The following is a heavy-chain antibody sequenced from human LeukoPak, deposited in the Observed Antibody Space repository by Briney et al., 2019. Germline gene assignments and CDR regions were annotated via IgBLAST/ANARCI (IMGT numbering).Heavy chain of an antibody. CDR1: GGSISSYY. V-gene: IGHV4-59*08. CDR3: ARHRYDSSGYYYYNPPYGMDV. CDR2: IYYSGST. Sequence: SSETLSLTCTVSGGSISSYYWSWIRQPPGKGLEWIGYIYYSGSTNYNPSLKSRVTISVDTSKNQFSLKLSSVTAADTAVYYCARHRYDSSGYYYYNPPYGMDVWGQGTTATVSS. D-gene: IGHD3-22*01. J-gene: IGHJ6*02.